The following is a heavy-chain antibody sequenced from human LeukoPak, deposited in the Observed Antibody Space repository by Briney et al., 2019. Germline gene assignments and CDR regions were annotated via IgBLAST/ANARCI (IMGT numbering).Heavy chain of an antibody. J-gene: IGHJ3*02. CDR3: ARGEMITFGGVIVISTFDI. V-gene: IGHV4-4*07. D-gene: IGHD3-16*02. CDR1: GVSISSYY. Sequence: SETLSLTCTVSGVSISSYYLSWIRQPAGKGLEWIGRIYTSDSTNYNPSLKRRVTMSVDTSKKQFSLKLSSVTAADSAVYYCARGEMITFGGVIVISTFDIWGQGTMVTVS. CDR2: IYTSDST.